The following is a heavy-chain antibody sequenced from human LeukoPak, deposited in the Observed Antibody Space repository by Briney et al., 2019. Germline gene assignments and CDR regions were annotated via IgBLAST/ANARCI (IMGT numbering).Heavy chain of an antibody. J-gene: IGHJ6*03. CDR1: GYSISSGYY. Sequence: SETLSLTCAVSGYSISSGYYWGWIRQPPGKGLEWIGSTYHTGATYYNPSLESRVTISADTSKNQISLQLRSVTAADTAVYYCARHSVSGYYYYMDVWGKGTTVTVSS. D-gene: IGHD5/OR15-5a*01. CDR2: TYHTGAT. V-gene: IGHV4-38-2*01. CDR3: ARHSVSGYYYYMDV.